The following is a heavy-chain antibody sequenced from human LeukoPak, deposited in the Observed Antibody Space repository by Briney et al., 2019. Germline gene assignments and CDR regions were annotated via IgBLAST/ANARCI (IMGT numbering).Heavy chain of an antibody. D-gene: IGHD2-2*01. V-gene: IGHV3-7*03. J-gene: IGHJ4*02. Sequence: GGSLRLSCAASGFTFSSYWMSWVRQAPGKGLEWVANIKQDGSEKYYVDSVKGRFTISRDNAKNSLYLLMNSLRAEDTAVYYCARAEDIVVVPAAYFDYWGQGTLVTVSS. CDR2: IKQDGSEK. CDR3: ARAEDIVVVPAAYFDY. CDR1: GFTFSSYW.